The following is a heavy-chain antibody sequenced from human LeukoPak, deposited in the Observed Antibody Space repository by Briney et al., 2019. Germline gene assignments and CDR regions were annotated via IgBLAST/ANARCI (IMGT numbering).Heavy chain of an antibody. J-gene: IGHJ5*02. D-gene: IGHD6-13*01. Sequence: SETLSLTCTVSGGSISSYYWSWIRQPPGKGLEWIGYIYYSGSTNYNPSLKSRVTISVDTSKNQFSLKLSSVTAADTTVYYCARQLVRYDWLDPWGQGTLVTVSS. CDR3: ARQLVRYDWLDP. CDR2: IYYSGST. CDR1: GGSISSYY. V-gene: IGHV4-59*08.